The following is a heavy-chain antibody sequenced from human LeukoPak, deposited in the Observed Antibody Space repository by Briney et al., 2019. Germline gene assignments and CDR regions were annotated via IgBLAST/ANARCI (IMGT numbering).Heavy chain of an antibody. CDR1: GGSISSSSYY. Sequence: SETLSLTCTVSGGSISSSSYYWGWIRPPPGKGLEWIGSIYYSGRTYYNPSLERRVSISVDPSNNEFSLNLSSVTAADTAVYLCARVLYGDYEPRGPHWGQGTLVTVSS. CDR2: IYYSGRT. CDR3: ARVLYGDYEPRGPH. J-gene: IGHJ4*02. D-gene: IGHD4-17*01. V-gene: IGHV4-39*07.